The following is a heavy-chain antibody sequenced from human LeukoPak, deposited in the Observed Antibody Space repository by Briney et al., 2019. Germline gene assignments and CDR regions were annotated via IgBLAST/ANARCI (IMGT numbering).Heavy chain of an antibody. CDR3: AKVSSYDSSGYDAFDI. CDR2: ISGSGGST. CDR1: GFTFSSYA. Sequence: GGSLRLSCAVSGFTFSSYAMSWVRQAPGKGLEWVSAISGSGGSTYYADSVKGRFTISRDNSKNTLYLQMNSLRAVDTAVYYCAKVSSYDSSGYDAFDIWGQGTMVTVSS. V-gene: IGHV3-23*01. D-gene: IGHD3-22*01. J-gene: IGHJ3*02.